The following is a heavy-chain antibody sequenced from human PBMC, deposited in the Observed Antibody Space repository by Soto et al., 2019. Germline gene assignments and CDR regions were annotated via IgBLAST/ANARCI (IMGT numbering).Heavy chain of an antibody. CDR3: ARDNGIAGSLGP. CDR2: ISISSRTI. CDR1: GFTFRSYS. J-gene: IGHJ5*02. Sequence: HPGGSLRLSCAASGFTFRSYSMNWVRQAPGKGLEWVSHISISSRTIYYADSVMGRFTISRDDAKNSLYLQMNSLRDEDTSVYYCARDNGIAGSLGPWRQGTLVTVSS. D-gene: IGHD6-13*01. V-gene: IGHV3-48*02.